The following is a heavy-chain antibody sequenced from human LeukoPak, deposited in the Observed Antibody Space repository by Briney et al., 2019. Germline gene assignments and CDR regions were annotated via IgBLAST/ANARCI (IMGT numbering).Heavy chain of an antibody. J-gene: IGHJ4*02. V-gene: IGHV4-59*01. CDR3: ARSRSSWYDLFDS. D-gene: IGHD6-13*01. CDR1: GGSISSYY. Sequence: SETLSLTCTVSGGSISSYYWSWIRQPPGKGLEWIGYIFYTGNTKYNPSLKSRVTISADTSKNQVSLRLSSVTAADTAVYYCARSRSSWYDLFDSWGQGTLVTVSS. CDR2: IFYTGNT.